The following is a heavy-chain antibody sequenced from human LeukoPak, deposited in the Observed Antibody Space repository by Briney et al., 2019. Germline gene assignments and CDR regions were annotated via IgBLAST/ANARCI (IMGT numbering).Heavy chain of an antibody. J-gene: IGHJ4*02. Sequence: PSETLSLTCTVSGGSISSYYWSWIRQPPGKGPEWIAYISDIGSINYNPSLKSRVTISLETSKNQFSLKLSSVTAADTAVYYCARGRRLGAYCGGDCYRYYFDYWGQGTLVTVSS. CDR1: GGSISSYY. CDR3: ARGRRLGAYCGGDCYRYYFDY. V-gene: IGHV4-59*12. D-gene: IGHD2-21*02. CDR2: ISDIGSI.